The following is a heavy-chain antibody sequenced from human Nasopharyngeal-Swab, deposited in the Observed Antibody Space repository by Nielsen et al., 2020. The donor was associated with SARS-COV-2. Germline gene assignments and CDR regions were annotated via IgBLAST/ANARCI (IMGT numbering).Heavy chain of an antibody. CDR1: GFTFSSYA. J-gene: IGHJ4*02. D-gene: IGHD6-6*01. Sequence: GESLKISCEVSGFTFSSYAMNWVRHAPGKGLEWVSAISGSGASTYYADSVKGRFTISRHNSKNTLYLEMNSLRADDTAIYYCAKDMAAEYFFDFWGQGTLVTVSS. CDR2: ISGSGAST. V-gene: IGHV3-23*01. CDR3: AKDMAAEYFFDF.